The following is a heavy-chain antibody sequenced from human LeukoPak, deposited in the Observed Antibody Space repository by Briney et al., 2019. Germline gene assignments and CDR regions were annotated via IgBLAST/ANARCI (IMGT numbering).Heavy chain of an antibody. D-gene: IGHD7-27*01. V-gene: IGHV3-21*01. J-gene: IGHJ4*02. CDR2: ISSSSSYI. CDR3: ARREWGSLIDY. CDR1: GFTFSSYS. Sequence: GGSLRLSCAASGFTFSSYSMNWVRQAPGKRLEWVSSISSSSSYIYYADSVKGRFTISRDNAKNSLYLQMNSLRAEDTAVYYCARREWGSLIDYWGQGTLVTVSS.